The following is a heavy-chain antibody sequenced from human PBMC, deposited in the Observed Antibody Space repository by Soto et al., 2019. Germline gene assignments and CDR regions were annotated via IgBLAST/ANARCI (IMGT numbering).Heavy chain of an antibody. V-gene: IGHV1-8*01. CDR1: GYTFTSYD. Sequence: ASLKVSCKASGYTFTSYDINWVRQATGQGLEWMGWMNPNSGNTGYAQKFQGRVTMTRSTSISTAYMELSSLRSEDTAVYYCARGGYGYYYYYMDVWGKGTTVTVSS. CDR2: MNPNSGNT. CDR3: ARGGYGYYYYYMDV. D-gene: IGHD4-17*01. J-gene: IGHJ6*03.